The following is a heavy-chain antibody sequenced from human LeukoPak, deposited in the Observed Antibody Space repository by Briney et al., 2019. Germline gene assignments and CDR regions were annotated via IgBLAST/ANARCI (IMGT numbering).Heavy chain of an antibody. V-gene: IGHV1-46*01. CDR3: ATAKFGGTSYFDY. J-gene: IGHJ4*02. D-gene: IGHD4-23*01. CDR1: GYTFTSYF. CDR2: INPSGGST. Sequence: ASVKVSCKASGYTFTSYFIHWVRQAPGHGLEWMGIINPSGGSTNYAQKFQGRVTMTRDTSASTVYMGLSSLRSEDTAVYYCATAKFGGTSYFDYWGQGTLVTV.